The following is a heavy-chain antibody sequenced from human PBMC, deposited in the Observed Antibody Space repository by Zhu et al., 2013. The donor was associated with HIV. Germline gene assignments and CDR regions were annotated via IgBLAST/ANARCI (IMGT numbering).Heavy chain of an antibody. V-gene: IGHV1-69*06. J-gene: IGHJ6*02. CDR3: ARGHRRDFWSGYPPRHYYYGMDV. CDR2: IIPIFGTA. D-gene: IGHD3-3*01. CDR1: GGTFSSYA. Sequence: QVQLVQSGAEVKKPGSSVKVSCKASGGTFSSYAISWVRQAPGQGLEWMGGIIPIFGTANYAQKFQGRVTITADKSTSTAYMELSSLRSEDTAVYYCARGHRRDFWSGYPPRHYYYGMDVWGQGTTVTVSS.